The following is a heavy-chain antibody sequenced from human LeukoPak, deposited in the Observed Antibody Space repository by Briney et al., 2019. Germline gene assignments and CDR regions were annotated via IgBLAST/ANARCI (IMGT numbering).Heavy chain of an antibody. CDR1: GFTFSSYA. D-gene: IGHD1-26*01. CDR2: ISYDGSNK. Sequence: GGSLRLSCAASGFTFSSYAMHWVRQAPGKGLEWVAVISYDGSNKYYADSVKGRSTISRDNSKNTLYLQMNSLRAEDTAVYYCARDLYSGSYYGSVLNYWGQGTLVTVSS. CDR3: ARDLYSGSYYGSVLNY. J-gene: IGHJ4*02. V-gene: IGHV3-30-3*01.